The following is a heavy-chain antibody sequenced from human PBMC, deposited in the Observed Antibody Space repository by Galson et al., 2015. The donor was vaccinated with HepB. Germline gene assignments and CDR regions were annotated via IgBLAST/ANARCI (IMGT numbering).Heavy chain of an antibody. CDR3: AHWRTGDNYDH. V-gene: IGHV2-5*02. Sequence: PALVKPTQTLTLTCNFFGFSLRTPGEGVGWIRQPPGKALEWLALLYWDDDTLYRPSLSSRVAITRDTSKNQVVLTMTNMDHVDTATYFCAHWRTGDNYDHWGQGTLVTVSS. J-gene: IGHJ4*02. D-gene: IGHD7-27*01. CDR2: LYWDDDT. CDR1: GFSLRTPGEG.